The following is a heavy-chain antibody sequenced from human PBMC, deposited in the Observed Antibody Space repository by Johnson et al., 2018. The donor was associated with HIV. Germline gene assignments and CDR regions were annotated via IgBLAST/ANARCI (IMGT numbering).Heavy chain of an antibody. CDR1: GFTFDDYG. V-gene: IGHV3-48*04. J-gene: IGHJ3*01. CDR3: ARVGASRFDAFHV. CDR2: ISSSGSTI. D-gene: IGHD3-16*01. Sequence: VQLVESGGGVVRPGGSLRLSCAASGFTFDDYGMSWVRQAPGKGLEWVSYISSSGSTIYYADSVKGRFTISRDNAKNSLYLQMNSLRAEDTAVYYCARVGASRFDAFHVWGQGTMVTVSS.